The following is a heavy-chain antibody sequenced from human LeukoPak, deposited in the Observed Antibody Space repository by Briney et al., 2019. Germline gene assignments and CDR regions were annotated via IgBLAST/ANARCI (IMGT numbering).Heavy chain of an antibody. CDR1: GITFSNYA. Sequence: GGSLRLSCAASGITFSNYAMSWGRQAPGKGLEWVSTFSGSGGITYYADSVKGRFTTSRDNSKNTVNLQMNSLRGEDTALYYCAKDYQGGKTLATIPPFDYWGQGNLVTVSS. J-gene: IGHJ4*02. D-gene: IGHD1-1*01. CDR2: FSGSGGIT. CDR3: AKDYQGGKTLATIPPFDY. V-gene: IGHV3-23*01.